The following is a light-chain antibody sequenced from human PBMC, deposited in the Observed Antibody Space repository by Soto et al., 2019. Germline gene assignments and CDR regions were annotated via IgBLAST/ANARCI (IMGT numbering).Light chain of an antibody. CDR3: QVWDSSSDHYV. V-gene: IGLV3-21*02. Sequence: SYELAQPPPVSVAPGQTARITCGGNNIGSEGVHWYQQKPGQAPVLVLYDNSDRPSGIPERFSGSISGNTATLTISRVEAGDEADYYCQVWDSSSDHYVFGTGTKLTVL. J-gene: IGLJ1*01. CDR2: DNS. CDR1: NIGSEG.